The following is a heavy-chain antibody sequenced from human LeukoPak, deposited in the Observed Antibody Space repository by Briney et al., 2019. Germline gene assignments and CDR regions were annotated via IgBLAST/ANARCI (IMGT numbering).Heavy chain of an antibody. CDR2: IWYDGSNE. V-gene: IGHV3-33*01. D-gene: IGHD6-13*01. J-gene: IGHJ6*04. CDR1: GFTFSNYA. CDR3: ARRSAVGTHGMDV. Sequence: GGSLRLSYAASGFTFSNYAMHWVRQAPGKGLEGVAVIWYDGSNENYADTVKGRFTISRDNYKNMLNLQVNSLRAEDTAVYYCARRSAVGTHGMDVWGKGTTVTVSS.